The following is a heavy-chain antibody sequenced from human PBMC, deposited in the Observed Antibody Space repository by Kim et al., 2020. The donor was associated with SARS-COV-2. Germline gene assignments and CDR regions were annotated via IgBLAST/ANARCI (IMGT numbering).Heavy chain of an antibody. J-gene: IGHJ4*02. D-gene: IGHD6-13*01. CDR2: IYYSGST. V-gene: IGHV4-39*01. CDR3: ARHGSGYSSSWSKRTQYLDD. CDR1: GGSISSSSYY. Sequence: SETLSLTCTVSGGSISSSSYYWGWIRQPPGKGLEWIGSIYYSGSTYYNPSLKSRVTISVDTSKNQFSLKLSSVTAADTAVYYCARHGSGYSSSWSKRTQYLDDWGQGTLVTVSS.